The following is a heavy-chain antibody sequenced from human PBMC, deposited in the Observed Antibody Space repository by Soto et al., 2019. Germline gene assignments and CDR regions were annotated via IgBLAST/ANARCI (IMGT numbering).Heavy chain of an antibody. CDR3: ARSPVPGFERLYYFDY. V-gene: IGHV1-69*02. CDR2: IIPSLGIA. D-gene: IGHD3-10*01. Sequence: QVQLVQSGAAVKKPGSSVQVSCKASGGTFSSYTISWVRQAPGQGLEWMGRIIPSLGIANYAQKFQGRVTITADKSTSTAYRELSSLRSEDTAVYYCARSPVPGFERLYYFDYWGQGTLVTVSS. J-gene: IGHJ4*02. CDR1: GGTFSSYT.